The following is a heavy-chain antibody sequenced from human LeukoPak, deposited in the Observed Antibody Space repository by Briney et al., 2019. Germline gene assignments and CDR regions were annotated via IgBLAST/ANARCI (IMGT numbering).Heavy chain of an antibody. Sequence: PSETLSLTCTGSGDSISGYYWNWIRQPAGKGLEWIGRIHTSGSTDYNPSLKSRGTMSLDTSKNQFSLKLNSVTAADTAVYYCARAPEGHSSAWYDYWGQGTLVTVSS. CDR3: ARAPEGHSSAWYDY. D-gene: IGHD6-19*01. V-gene: IGHV4-4*07. J-gene: IGHJ4*02. CDR2: IHTSGST. CDR1: GDSISGYY.